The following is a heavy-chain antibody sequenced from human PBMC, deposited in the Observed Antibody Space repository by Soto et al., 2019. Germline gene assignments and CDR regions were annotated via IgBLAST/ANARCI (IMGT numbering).Heavy chain of an antibody. D-gene: IGHD3-10*01. Sequence: QVNLVESGGGVVRPGTSLRLSCGASGFAFSDHGMHWVRQAPDRGLEWVGIIWDDGDNKFYGDSVKGRFTISRDNSKNYMFLHMTGLTTNDTAIDYCERDAGVRGAIIDYLDSWGQGTLVTVSS. J-gene: IGHJ4*02. V-gene: IGHV3-33*01. CDR3: ERDAGVRGAIIDYLDS. CDR1: GFAFSDHG. CDR2: IWDDGDNK.